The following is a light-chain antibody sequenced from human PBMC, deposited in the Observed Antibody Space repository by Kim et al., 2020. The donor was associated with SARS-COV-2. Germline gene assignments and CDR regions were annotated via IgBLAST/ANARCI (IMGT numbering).Light chain of an antibody. Sequence: SLSPGEKAPLACRASQSVSSYLAWYQQRPGQAPRLLIYDASSRATGIPARFSGGGSGIDFTLTISSLEPEDFAVYYCQQRSHWPPTFGGGTKMEI. CDR3: QQRSHWPPT. CDR1: QSVSSY. CDR2: DAS. V-gene: IGKV3-11*01. J-gene: IGKJ4*01.